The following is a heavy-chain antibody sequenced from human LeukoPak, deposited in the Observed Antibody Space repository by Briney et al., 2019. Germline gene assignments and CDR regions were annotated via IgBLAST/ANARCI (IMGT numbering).Heavy chain of an antibody. CDR3: AGDAVGYCSGGSCSYYYYYMDV. CDR2: ISSSGSTI. D-gene: IGHD2-15*01. Sequence: PGGSLRLSCAASGFTFSSYEMNWVRQAPGKGLEWVSYISSSGSTIYYADSVKGRFTISRDNAKNSLYLQMNSLRAEDTAVYYCAGDAVGYCSGGSCSYYYYYMDVWGKGTTVTVSS. J-gene: IGHJ6*03. CDR1: GFTFSSYE. V-gene: IGHV3-48*03.